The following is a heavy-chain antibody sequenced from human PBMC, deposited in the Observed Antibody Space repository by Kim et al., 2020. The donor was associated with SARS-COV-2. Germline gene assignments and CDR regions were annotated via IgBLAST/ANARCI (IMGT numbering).Heavy chain of an antibody. D-gene: IGHD6-25*01. J-gene: IGHJ4*02. V-gene: IGHV3-30*07. Sequence: SVEGRFTIPRDNAKNTLYLQMNSLRAEDTAVYYCARDHVGSSRGYDFDVWGRGTTVTVSS. CDR3: ARDHVGSSRGYDFDV.